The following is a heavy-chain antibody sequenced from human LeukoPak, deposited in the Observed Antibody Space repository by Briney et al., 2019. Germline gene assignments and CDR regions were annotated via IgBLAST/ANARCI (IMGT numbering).Heavy chain of an antibody. V-gene: IGHV4-34*01. J-gene: IGHJ4*02. CDR2: INHSGST. Sequence: SETLSLTCAVYGGSFSRYSWSWIRQPPGKGLEWIGEINHSGSTNYNPSLESRVTMSVDMSENHISLKLTSVTAADTAVYYCAREGGPYRPLDYSGQGTLVTVSS. CDR3: AREGGPYRPLDY. CDR1: GGSFSRYS.